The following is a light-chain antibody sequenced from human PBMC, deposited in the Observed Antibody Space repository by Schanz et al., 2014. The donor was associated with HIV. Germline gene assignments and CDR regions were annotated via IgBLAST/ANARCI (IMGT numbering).Light chain of an antibody. CDR3: LLSYSAARQVV. J-gene: IGLJ2*01. V-gene: IGLV7-46*01. Sequence: QAVVTQQPSLTVSPGGTVTLTCASSTGAVTSGHYAYWFQQKPGQAPRTLIHDTNNRHSWTPARFSGSLLGGKAALTLSGAQPEDEADYYCLLSYSAARQVVFGGGTQLTVL. CDR1: TGAVTSGHY. CDR2: DTN.